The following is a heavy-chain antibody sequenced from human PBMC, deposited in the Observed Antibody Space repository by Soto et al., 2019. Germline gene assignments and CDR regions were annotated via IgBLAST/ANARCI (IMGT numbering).Heavy chain of an antibody. Sequence: SETLSLTCTVSGGSVSSGSYYWSWIRQPPGKGLEWSGYIYYSGSTNYNPSLKSRVTISVDTSKNQFSLKLSSVTAADTAVYYCARGRQWLVDYWGQGTLVTVSS. CDR3: ARGRQWLVDY. V-gene: IGHV4-61*01. CDR2: IYYSGST. J-gene: IGHJ4*02. D-gene: IGHD6-19*01. CDR1: GGSVSSGSYY.